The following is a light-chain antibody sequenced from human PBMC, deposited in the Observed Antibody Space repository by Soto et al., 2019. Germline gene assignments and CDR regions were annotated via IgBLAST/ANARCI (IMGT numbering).Light chain of an antibody. CDR3: QQYDNLPLT. Sequence: DIQMTQSPSSLSASVGDRVTITCQASQAMRNFLNWYQQKPGKAPKLLIYDASNLETGVPSRFSGGGSGTDFTFTISNLQPEDVATYYCQQYDNLPLTFGGGTKVEIK. CDR1: QAMRNF. CDR2: DAS. J-gene: IGKJ4*01. V-gene: IGKV1-33*01.